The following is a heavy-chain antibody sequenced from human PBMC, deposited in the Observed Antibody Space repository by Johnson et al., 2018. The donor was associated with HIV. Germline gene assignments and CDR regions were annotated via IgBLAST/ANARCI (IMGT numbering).Heavy chain of an antibody. CDR3: ARDQRITMMANTRDAFDI. J-gene: IGHJ3*02. CDR2: IYSGGYT. D-gene: IGHD3-22*01. Sequence: VQLVESGGGVVRPGGSLRLSCAASGFTVSSNYMSWVRQAPGKGLEWVSLIYSGGYTYYADSVKGRFTISRDNAKNSLYLQMNSLRAEDTAVYYCARDQRITMMANTRDAFDIWGQGTMVTVSS. CDR1: GFTVSSNY. V-gene: IGHV3-66*01.